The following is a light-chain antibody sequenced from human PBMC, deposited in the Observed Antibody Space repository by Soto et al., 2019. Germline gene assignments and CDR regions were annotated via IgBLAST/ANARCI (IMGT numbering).Light chain of an antibody. Sequence: EIVLTQSPGTLSLSPGERATLSCRASQSVSSSYLAWYQQKPGEATRLLIYGASSRATAIPDRFSGSGSGTDLTLSIRRLEPEDFAVYYCQQRSDWPPGITFGQGTRLEIK. CDR2: GAS. J-gene: IGKJ5*01. V-gene: IGKV3D-20*02. CDR1: QSVSSSY. CDR3: QQRSDWPPGIT.